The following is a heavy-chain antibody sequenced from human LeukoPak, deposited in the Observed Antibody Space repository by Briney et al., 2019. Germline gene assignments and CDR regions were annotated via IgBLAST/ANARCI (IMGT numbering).Heavy chain of an antibody. D-gene: IGHD3-16*01. CDR2: VNTDGSAT. Sequence: HTGGSLRLSCAASGFTFSSNWMHWVRQAPGKGLVWVSYVNTDGSATTYADSVKGRFTISRDNAKNTLCLQMNSLRAEDTAVYYCARDLAYDYVWGSYPLDYWGQGTLVTVSS. V-gene: IGHV3-74*01. CDR1: GFTFSSNW. CDR3: ARDLAYDYVWGSYPLDY. J-gene: IGHJ4*02.